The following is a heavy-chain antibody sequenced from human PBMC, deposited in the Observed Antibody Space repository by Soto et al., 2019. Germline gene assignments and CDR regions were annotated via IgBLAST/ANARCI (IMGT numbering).Heavy chain of an antibody. D-gene: IGHD1-1*01. CDR2: ISGGS. J-gene: IGHJ5*02. V-gene: IGHV3-23*01. CDR3: AKDMEFYP. CDR1: GFTFSSYA. Sequence: LRLSCAASGFTFSSYAMSWVRQAPGKGLEWVSSISGGSTISRDNSRNTLYLQMNSLRAEDTAVYYCAKDMEFYPWGQGTLVTVSS.